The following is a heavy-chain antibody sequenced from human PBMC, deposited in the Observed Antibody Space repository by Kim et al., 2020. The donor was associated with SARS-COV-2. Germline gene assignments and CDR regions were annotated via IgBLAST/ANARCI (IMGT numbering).Heavy chain of an antibody. J-gene: IGHJ5*02. V-gene: IGHV4-34*01. D-gene: IGHD2-15*01. Sequence: SETLSLTCAVYGGSFSGYYWSWIRQPPGKGLEWIGEINHSGSTNYNPSLKSRVTISVDTSKNQFSLKLSSVTAADTAVYYCARVRDIVVVVAAQKAFDPWGQGTLVTVSS. CDR2: INHSGST. CDR1: GGSFSGYY. CDR3: ARVRDIVVVVAAQKAFDP.